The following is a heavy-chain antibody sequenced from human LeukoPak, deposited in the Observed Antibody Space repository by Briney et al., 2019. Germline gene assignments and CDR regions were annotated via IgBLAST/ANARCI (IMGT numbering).Heavy chain of an antibody. Sequence: GGSLRLSCAASGFAFSSYSMNWVRQAPGKGLEWVSYISSSSSTIYYADSVKGRFTISRDNAKNSVYLQMNSLRAEDTAVYYCAREEGNYAFEYWGQGTLVTVSS. D-gene: IGHD2-2*01. V-gene: IGHV3-48*04. CDR3: AREEGNYAFEY. CDR1: GFAFSSYS. J-gene: IGHJ4*02. CDR2: ISSSSSTI.